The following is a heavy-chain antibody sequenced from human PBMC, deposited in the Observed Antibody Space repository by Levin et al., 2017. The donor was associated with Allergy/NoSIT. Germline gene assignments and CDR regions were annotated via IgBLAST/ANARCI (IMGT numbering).Heavy chain of an antibody. Sequence: SETLSLTCTVSGGSISSYYWSWIRQPPGKGLEWIGYIYYSGSTNYNPSLKSRVTISVDTSKNQFSLKLSSVTAADTAVYYCARRSYYYDSSGYYIDAFDSWGQGTMVTVSS. CDR1: GGSISSYY. CDR2: IYYSGST. V-gene: IGHV4-59*08. CDR3: ARRSYYYDSSGYYIDAFDS. D-gene: IGHD3-22*01. J-gene: IGHJ3*02.